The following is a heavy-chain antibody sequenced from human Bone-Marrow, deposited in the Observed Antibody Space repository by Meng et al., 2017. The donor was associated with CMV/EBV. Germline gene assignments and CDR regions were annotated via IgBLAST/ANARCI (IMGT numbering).Heavy chain of an antibody. V-gene: IGHV3-7*01. J-gene: IGHJ6*02. CDR1: GVTFSSHW. CDR3: ARKNGMDV. CDR2: IKQDGSEK. Sequence: GGSLRLSCAASGVTFSSHWMSWVRQAPGKGLEWVACIKQDGSEKYYVDSVKGRFTISRDNAKNSLYLQMNSLRAEDTAVYSCARKNGMDVWGQGAAVTVSS.